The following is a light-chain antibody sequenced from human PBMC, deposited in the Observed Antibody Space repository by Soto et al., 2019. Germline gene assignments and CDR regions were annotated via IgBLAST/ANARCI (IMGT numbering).Light chain of an antibody. CDR2: DVS. V-gene: IGLV2-14*03. CDR1: SSDVGGYNY. J-gene: IGLJ1*01. CDR3: CPYTTSNPRQIV. Sequence: SVLTPPASLSCSPGQPITISCPGTSSDVGGYNYVSWYQHHPGKAPKLMIYDVSNRPSGASNRFSGSKSGNTASLPISGLQPEDEADYYCCPYTTSNPRQIVCGTGTKVTVL.